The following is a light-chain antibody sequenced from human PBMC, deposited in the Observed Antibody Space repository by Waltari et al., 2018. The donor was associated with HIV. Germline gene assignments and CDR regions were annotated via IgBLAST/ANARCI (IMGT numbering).Light chain of an antibody. CDR3: QQYNSYLLT. CDR1: QSISTW. Sequence: DIQMTQSPSTLSASVGDRVTITCRASQSISTWLAWYQQKPGEAPELLIYKASTLESGVPSRFSGSGSGTEFTLTISSLQPDDFATYYCQQYNSYLLTFGGGTKVEIK. CDR2: KAS. J-gene: IGKJ4*01. V-gene: IGKV1-5*03.